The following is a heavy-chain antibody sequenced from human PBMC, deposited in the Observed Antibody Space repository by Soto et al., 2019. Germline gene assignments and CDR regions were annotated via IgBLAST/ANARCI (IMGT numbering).Heavy chain of an antibody. Sequence: HPGGSLRLSCAASGFTFSSYGMHWFRQAPGKGLEWVAVISYDGSNKYYADSVKGRFTISRDNSKNTLYLQMNSLRAEDTAVYYCAKEGYDQLGRYYYGMDVWGQGATVTVSS. V-gene: IGHV3-30*18. D-gene: IGHD2-2*01. J-gene: IGHJ6*02. CDR1: GFTFSSYG. CDR2: ISYDGSNK. CDR3: AKEGYDQLGRYYYGMDV.